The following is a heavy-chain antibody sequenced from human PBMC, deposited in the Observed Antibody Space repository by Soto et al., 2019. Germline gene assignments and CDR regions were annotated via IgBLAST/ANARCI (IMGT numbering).Heavy chain of an antibody. CDR2: ICHGGGA. V-gene: IGHV4-34*01. J-gene: IGHJ1*01. CDR3: AGYSNSWSKYVKH. CDR1: GGSFSGYC. Sequence: VQLQQWGAGLLKPSETLSLTCAVYGGSFSGYCWSWIRQTPGERLEWVGDICHGGGANYNPSLNRRIXFSMDPSKNQFSLKLNSVMAADTAVYYCAGYSNSWSKYVKHWGRGSLVTVSS. D-gene: IGHD6-13*01.